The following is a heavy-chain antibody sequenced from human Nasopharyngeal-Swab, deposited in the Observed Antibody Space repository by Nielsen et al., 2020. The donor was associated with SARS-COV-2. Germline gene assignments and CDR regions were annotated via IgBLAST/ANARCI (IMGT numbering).Heavy chain of an antibody. Sequence: ASVTVSCKASGYTFTGYYMHWLRPAPAQGLEWMGWINPNSGGTNYAQKFQGRVTMTRDTSLSTAYVELSRLRSDDTAVYYCAREEGITIFGVVLNNYYYGMDVWGQGTTVTVSS. CDR2: INPNSGGT. J-gene: IGHJ6*02. D-gene: IGHD3-3*01. CDR3: AREEGITIFGVVLNNYYYGMDV. V-gene: IGHV1-2*02. CDR1: GYTFTGYY.